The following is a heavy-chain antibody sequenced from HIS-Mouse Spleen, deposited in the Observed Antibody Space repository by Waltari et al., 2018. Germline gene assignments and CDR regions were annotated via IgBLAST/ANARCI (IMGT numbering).Heavy chain of an antibody. CDR1: GGSIRCSSYY. CDR2: IYYSGST. J-gene: IGHJ2*01. Sequence: QLQLQESGPGLVKPSETLSLTCTVSGGSIRCSSYYWGWIRQPPGKGLEWIGSIYYSGSTYYNPSLKSRVTISVDTSKNQFSLKLSSVTAADTAVYYCAREIPYSSSWYDWYFDLWGRGTLVTVSS. D-gene: IGHD6-13*01. V-gene: IGHV4-39*07. CDR3: AREIPYSSSWYDWYFDL.